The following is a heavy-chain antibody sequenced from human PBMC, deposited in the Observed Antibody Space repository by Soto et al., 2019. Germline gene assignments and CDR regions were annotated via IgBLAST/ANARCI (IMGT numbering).Heavy chain of an antibody. D-gene: IGHD3-10*01. V-gene: IGHV3-13*01. CDR1: GFTFSSYD. CDR2: IGTAGDT. Sequence: GESLKISCAASGFTFSSYDMHWVRQATGKGLEWVSAIGTAGDTYYPGSVKGRFTISRENAKNSLYLQMNSLRAGDTAVYYCARATMVRGVIGLYYYYGMDVWGQGTTVTVSS. CDR3: ARATMVRGVIGLYYYYGMDV. J-gene: IGHJ6*02.